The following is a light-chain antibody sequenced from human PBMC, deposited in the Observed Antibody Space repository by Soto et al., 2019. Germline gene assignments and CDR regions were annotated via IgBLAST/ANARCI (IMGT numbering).Light chain of an antibody. V-gene: IGKV3-15*01. CDR2: GAS. Sequence: EIVMTQSPATLSVSPGERATLSCRASQSVSSNLAWYQQKPGQAPRLLINGASTRATGIPARFSGSGSGTEFTLTISSLQSGDFAVYYCQQYNNWPQTFGQGTKVEIK. CDR3: QQYNNWPQT. CDR1: QSVSSN. J-gene: IGKJ1*01.